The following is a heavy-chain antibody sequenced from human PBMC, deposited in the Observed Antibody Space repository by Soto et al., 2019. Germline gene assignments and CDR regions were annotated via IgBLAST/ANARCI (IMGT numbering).Heavy chain of an antibody. J-gene: IGHJ3*02. CDR2: IRYDGSNK. V-gene: IGHV3-33*01. D-gene: IGHD2-21*01. CDR3: ARDGYSPKWQIGAFDI. CDR1: GFTFSTYG. Sequence: QVQLVESGGDVVQPGRSLRLSCAASGFTFSTYGLHWVRQAPGKGLEWVAVIRYDGSNKYYADSVKNRFTISRDNSKTMLYLQMNGLRAEDTAVYYCARDGYSPKWQIGAFDIWGQGTMVTVSS.